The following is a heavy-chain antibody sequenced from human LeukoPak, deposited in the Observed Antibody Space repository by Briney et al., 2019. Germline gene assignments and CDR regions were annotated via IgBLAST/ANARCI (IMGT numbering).Heavy chain of an antibody. CDR3: ARDRRGGSGSYSPLGY. D-gene: IGHD3-10*01. V-gene: IGHV4-30-4*01. CDR1: GGSSSSGDYY. CDR2: IYYSGST. J-gene: IGHJ4*02. Sequence: PSETLSLTYTVSGGSSSSGDYYWSWIRQPPGKGLEWIGYIYYSGSTYYNPSLKSRVTISVDTSKNQFSLKLSSVTAADTAVYYCARDRRGGSGSYSPLGYWGQGTLVTVSS.